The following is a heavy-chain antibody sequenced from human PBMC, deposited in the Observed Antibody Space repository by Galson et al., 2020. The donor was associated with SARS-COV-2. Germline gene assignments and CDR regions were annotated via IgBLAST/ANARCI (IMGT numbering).Heavy chain of an antibody. CDR1: GGSFSGYS. D-gene: IGHD3-10*01. J-gene: IGHJ6*03. V-gene: IGHV4-34*01. CDR3: ARGHRGVVPSPVLGLGPYYSYYYMDV. Sequence: SETLSLTCAVYGGSFSGYSWTWIRQAPGKGLEWIGAINFGGDTNYSPSLRSRVTVSVDTSKNQFSLKLRSISAADTALYYCARGHRGVVPSPVLGLGPYYSYYYMDVWGKGTMVTVSS. CDR2: INFGGDT.